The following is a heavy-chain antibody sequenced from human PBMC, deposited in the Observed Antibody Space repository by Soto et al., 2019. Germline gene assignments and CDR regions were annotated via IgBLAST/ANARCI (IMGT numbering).Heavy chain of an antibody. CDR2: IYPYDSDT. Sequence: GESLKISCKTSGYSFTSYWIGWVRQLPGKGMEWMGNIYPYDSDTRYSPSFQGQVTISADTSITTAYLQWSGLRASDTAMYFCARHLVGSTRGNFDYWGQGTLVTVSS. D-gene: IGHD2-2*01. J-gene: IGHJ4*01. CDR3: ARHLVGSTRGNFDY. CDR1: GYSFTSYW. V-gene: IGHV5-51*01.